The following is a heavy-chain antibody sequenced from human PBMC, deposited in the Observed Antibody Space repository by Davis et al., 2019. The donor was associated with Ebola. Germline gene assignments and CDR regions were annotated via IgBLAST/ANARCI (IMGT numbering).Heavy chain of an antibody. CDR2: ISAYNGNT. D-gene: IGHD3-10*02. CDR3: AGMFGETYYYGMDV. CDR1: GYTFTSYG. Sequence: ASVKVSCKASGYTFTSYGISWVRQAPGQGLEWMGWISAYNGNTNYAQKLQGRLTMTTDTSTTTAYMELRSLRSDDTAVYYCAGMFGETYYYGMDVWGQGTTVTVSS. J-gene: IGHJ6*02. V-gene: IGHV1-18*01.